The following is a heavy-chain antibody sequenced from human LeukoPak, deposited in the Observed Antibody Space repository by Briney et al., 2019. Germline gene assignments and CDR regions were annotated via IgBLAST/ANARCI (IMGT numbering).Heavy chain of an antibody. J-gene: IGHJ6*03. CDR3: ARKDDYHFFMDV. CDR1: GGSISTHY. CDR2: IYSSGNT. V-gene: IGHV4-59*11. Sequence: PSETLSLTCTVSGGSISTHYWSWIRQFPGKGLELIGYIYSSGNTNYNPSLKSRVTISADTSKKQFSLKLTSVTAADTAVYYCARKDDYHFFMDVWGTGTTVTVSS.